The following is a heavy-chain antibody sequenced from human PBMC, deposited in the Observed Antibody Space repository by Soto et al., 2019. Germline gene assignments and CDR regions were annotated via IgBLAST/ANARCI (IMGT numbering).Heavy chain of an antibody. D-gene: IGHD2-21*02. J-gene: IGHJ6*02. V-gene: IGHV1-69*02. CDR1: GGTFSSYT. Sequence: QVQLVQSGAEVKKPGSSVKVSCKASGGTFSSYTISWVRQAPGQGLEWMGRIIPILDIANYAQKFQGRVTITADKSTSTAYMELSSLRSEDTAVYYCARTPGDFHDYYYYGMDVWGQGTTVTVSS. CDR3: ARTPGDFHDYYYYGMDV. CDR2: IIPILDIA.